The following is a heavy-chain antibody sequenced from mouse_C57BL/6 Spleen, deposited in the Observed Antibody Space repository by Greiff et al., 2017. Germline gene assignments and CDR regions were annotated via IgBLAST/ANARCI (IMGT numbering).Heavy chain of an antibody. CDR1: GYTFTSYW. V-gene: IGHV1-55*01. CDR3: ARGDYGNRDYYAMDY. D-gene: IGHD2-1*01. Sequence: QVQLQQPGAELVKPGASVKMSCKASGYTFTSYWITWVKQRPGQGLEWIGDIYPGSGSTKYNEKFKSKATLTVDTSSSTAYMQLSSLTSEDSAVYYCARGDYGNRDYYAMDYWGQGTSVTVSS. J-gene: IGHJ4*01. CDR2: IYPGSGST.